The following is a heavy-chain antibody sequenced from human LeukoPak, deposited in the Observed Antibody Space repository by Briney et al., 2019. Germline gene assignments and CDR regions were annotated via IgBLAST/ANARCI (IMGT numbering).Heavy chain of an antibody. J-gene: IGHJ4*02. D-gene: IGHD6-13*01. Sequence: ASVKVSCKASGYTFTGYYMHWVRQAPGQGLEWMGGIIPIFGTANYAQKFQGRVTITADKSTSTAYMELSSLRSEDTAVYYCAVSSWYAGFDYWGQGTLVTVSS. CDR1: GYTFTGYY. V-gene: IGHV1-69*06. CDR2: IIPIFGTA. CDR3: AVSSWYAGFDY.